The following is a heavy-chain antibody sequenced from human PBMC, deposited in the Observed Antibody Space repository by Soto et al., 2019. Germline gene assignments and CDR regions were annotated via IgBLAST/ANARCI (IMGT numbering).Heavy chain of an antibody. Sequence: ASVKVSCKASGYTFTSYYMHWVRQAPGQGLEWMGIINPSGGSTSYAQKFQGRVTMTRDTSTSTVYMELSSLRSEDTAVYYCARGSVGDYIWGSYTSYFDYWGQGTLVTVSS. J-gene: IGHJ4*02. D-gene: IGHD3-16*01. CDR1: GYTFTSYY. V-gene: IGHV1-46*03. CDR3: ARGSVGDYIWGSYTSYFDY. CDR2: INPSGGST.